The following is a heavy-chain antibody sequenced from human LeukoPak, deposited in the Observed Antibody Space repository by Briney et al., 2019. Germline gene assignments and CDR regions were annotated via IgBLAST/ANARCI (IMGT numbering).Heavy chain of an antibody. CDR1: GYTFTSYD. D-gene: IGHD5-18*01. Sequence: ASVKVSCKASGYTFTSYDINWVRQATGQGLEWMGWMNPNSGNTGYAQKFQGRVTITRNTSISTAYMELSSLRSEDTAVYYCARGRKTMVTFPFPRHYYYYMDVWGKGTTVTVSS. CDR2: MNPNSGNT. CDR3: ARGRKTMVTFPFPRHYYYYMDV. J-gene: IGHJ6*03. V-gene: IGHV1-8*03.